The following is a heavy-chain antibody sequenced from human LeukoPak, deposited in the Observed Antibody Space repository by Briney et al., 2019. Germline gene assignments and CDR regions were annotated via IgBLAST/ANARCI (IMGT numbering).Heavy chain of an antibody. D-gene: IGHD3-22*01. Sequence: GSVKVSCKVSGSTFAELSMHWVRQAPGKGLEWMGGFDPEDGQATYAQKFRGRVTVTEDTSTDTAYMDLSSLRSEDTAVYYCATMSSYTYDNGGFYFDFWGQGTLVTVSS. V-gene: IGHV1-24*01. J-gene: IGHJ4*02. CDR1: GSTFAELS. CDR3: ATMSSYTYDNGGFYFDF. CDR2: FDPEDGQA.